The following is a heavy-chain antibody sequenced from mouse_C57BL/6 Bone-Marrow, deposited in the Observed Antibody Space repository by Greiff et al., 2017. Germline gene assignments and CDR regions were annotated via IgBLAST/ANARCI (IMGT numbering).Heavy chain of an antibody. V-gene: IGHV3-6*01. CDR3: ARHWVWFAY. D-gene: IGHD4-1*01. CDR1: GYSITSGYY. Sequence: EVKLQESGPGLVKPSQSLSLTCSVTGYSITSGYYWNWIRQFPGNKLEWMGNISYDGSNNYNPSLKNRISITRDTSKNQFFLKLNSVTTEDTATYYCARHWVWFAYWGQGILVTVSA. CDR2: ISYDGSN. J-gene: IGHJ3*01.